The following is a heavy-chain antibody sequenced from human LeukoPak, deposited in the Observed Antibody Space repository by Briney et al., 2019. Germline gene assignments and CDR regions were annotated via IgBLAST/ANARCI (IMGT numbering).Heavy chain of an antibody. CDR3: VRDSSQYYYDTSGYFDY. CDR1: GGAISSGSYY. CDR2: IYTSGST. J-gene: IGHJ4*02. Sequence: SQTLSLTCTVSGGAISSGSYYWSWIRQPAGKRLEWLGRIYTSGSTNYNPSLKSRVTISGDTSKNQFSLKLSSVTAADTALHYCVRDSSQYYYDTSGYFDYWGQGTLVTVSS. V-gene: IGHV4-61*02. D-gene: IGHD3-22*01.